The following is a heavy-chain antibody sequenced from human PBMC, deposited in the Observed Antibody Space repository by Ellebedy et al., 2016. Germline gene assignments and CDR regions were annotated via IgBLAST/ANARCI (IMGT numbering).Heavy chain of an antibody. D-gene: IGHD3-9*01. J-gene: IGHJ4*02. CDR3: GRGDYYGRDYCPGAHHWLIDY. CDR1: GGSFSGYY. Sequence: SETLSLTCAVYGGSFSGYYWSWIRQPPGKGLEWIGEINHSGSTNYNLSLKSRVTISVDTSKNQFSLKLTSVTAADTAVYYCGRGDYYGRDYCPGAHHWLIDYWGQGTLVTVSS. CDR2: INHSGST. V-gene: IGHV4-34*01.